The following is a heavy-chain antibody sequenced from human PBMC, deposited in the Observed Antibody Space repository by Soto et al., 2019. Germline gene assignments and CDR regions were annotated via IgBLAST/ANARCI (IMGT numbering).Heavy chain of an antibody. CDR3: ARWRRRGRSWYLRIWGDP. CDR2: LTHSGST. Sequence: VSLTCAFYGGSFIGYYWSLIRQPPGNGLEWIGELTHSGSTNYNPSLKRPVTIPVDTSKNKFSLKLRSVTAADTAAYYCARWRRRGRSWYLRIWGDPCGEGSL. V-gene: IGHV4-34*01. D-gene: IGHD6-13*01. J-gene: IGHJ5*02. CDR1: GGSFIGYY.